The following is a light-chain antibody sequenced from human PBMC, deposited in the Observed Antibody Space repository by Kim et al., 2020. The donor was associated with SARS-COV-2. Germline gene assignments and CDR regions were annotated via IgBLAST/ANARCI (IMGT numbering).Light chain of an antibody. CDR1: QSVNSD. V-gene: IGKV3-15*01. CDR3: QQYNDGPPYT. CDR2: GAF. J-gene: IGKJ2*01. Sequence: VSPGERATLSCRASQSVNSDLAWYQQKPGQGPRLLIFGAFNRAAGLPARFSGSGSGTEFTLTISSLQSEDSAVYYCQQYNDGPPYTFGQGTKLEI.